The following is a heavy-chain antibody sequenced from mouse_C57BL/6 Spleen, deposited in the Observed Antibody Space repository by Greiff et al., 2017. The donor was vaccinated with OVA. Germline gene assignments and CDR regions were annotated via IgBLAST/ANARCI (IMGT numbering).Heavy chain of an antibody. CDR2: INPSTGGT. Sequence: DVQLQESGPELVKPGASVKISCKASGYSFTGYYMNWVKQSPEKSLEWIGEINPSTGGTTYNQKFKAKATLTVDKSSSTAYMQLKSLTSEDSAVYYCARSTTLVAPYAMDYWGQGTSVTVSS. CDR1: GYSFTGYY. D-gene: IGHD1-1*01. J-gene: IGHJ4*01. CDR3: ARSTTLVAPYAMDY. V-gene: IGHV1-42*01.